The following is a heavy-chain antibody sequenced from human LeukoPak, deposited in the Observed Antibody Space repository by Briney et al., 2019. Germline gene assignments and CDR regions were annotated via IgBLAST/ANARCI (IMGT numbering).Heavy chain of an antibody. Sequence: GGSLRLSCAASGFTFSSYTMSWVRQGPGKGLEWVSVISPGGGTSTSYADSVKGRFTISRDNSKNTLYLQMNNLRADDTAIYYCARSPPLGASDYWGQGTLVTVSS. D-gene: IGHD4-17*01. V-gene: IGHV3-23*01. J-gene: IGHJ4*02. CDR3: ARSPPLGASDY. CDR1: GFTFSSYT. CDR2: ISPGGGTST.